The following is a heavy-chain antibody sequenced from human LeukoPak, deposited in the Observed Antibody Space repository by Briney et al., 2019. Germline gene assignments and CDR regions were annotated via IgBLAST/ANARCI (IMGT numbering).Heavy chain of an antibody. J-gene: IGHJ2*01. CDR2: IYTSGST. CDR3: SGSGSTFDQYWYFDL. CDR1: GGSISSGSYY. V-gene: IGHV4-61*02. D-gene: IGHD3-10*01. Sequence: PSETLSLTCTVSGGSISSGSYYWSWIRQPAGKGLEWIGRIYTSGSTNYNPSLKSRVTISVDTSKNQFSLKLNSVTAADTAVYYCSGSGSTFDQYWYFDLWGRGTLVTVSS.